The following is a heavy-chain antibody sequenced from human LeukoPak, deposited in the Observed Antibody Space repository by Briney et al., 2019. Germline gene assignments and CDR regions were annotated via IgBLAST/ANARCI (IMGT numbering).Heavy chain of an antibody. CDR2: IYTSGST. J-gene: IGHJ4*02. D-gene: IGHD5-18*01. Sequence: SETLSLTCTVSGGSISSSSYYWSWIRQPPGKGLEWIGYIYTSGSTNYNPSLKSRVTISVDTSKNQFSLKLSSVTAADTAVYYCARLPSSYSYGFDYWGQGTLVTVSS. CDR1: GGSISSSSYY. CDR3: ARLPSSYSYGFDY. V-gene: IGHV4-61*05.